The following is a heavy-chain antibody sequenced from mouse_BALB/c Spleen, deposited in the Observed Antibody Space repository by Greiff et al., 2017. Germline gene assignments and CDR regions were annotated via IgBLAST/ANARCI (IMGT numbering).Heavy chain of an antibody. D-gene: IGHD2-3*01. V-gene: IGHV5-17*02. CDR3: ARWMGYYAMDY. J-gene: IGHJ4*01. CDR2: ISSGSSTI. Sequence: EVKLMESGGGLVQPGGSRKLSCAASGFTFSSFGMHWVRQAPEKGLEWVAYISSGSSTIYYADPVKGRFTISRDHPKNTLFLQMTSRRSEDTAMYYCARWMGYYAMDYWGQGTSVTVSS. CDR1: GFTFSSFG.